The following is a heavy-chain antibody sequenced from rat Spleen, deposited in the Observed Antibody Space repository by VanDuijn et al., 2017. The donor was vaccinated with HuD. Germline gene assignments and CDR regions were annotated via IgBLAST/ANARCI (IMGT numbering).Heavy chain of an antibody. D-gene: IGHD4-2*01. Sequence: EVQLVESGGGLVQPGRSLKLSCAASGFTFSNYGMAWVRQAPTKGLEWVASITNSGGSTYYRDSVKGRFTISRDNAKSILYLQMDSLRSEDTATYYCASRTGNWFAYWGQGTLVTVSS. CDR3: ASRTGNWFAY. J-gene: IGHJ3*01. CDR1: GFTFSNYG. V-gene: IGHV5S13*01. CDR2: ITNSGGST.